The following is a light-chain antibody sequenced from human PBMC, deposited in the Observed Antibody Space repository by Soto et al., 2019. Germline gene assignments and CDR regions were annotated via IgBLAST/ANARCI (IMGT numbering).Light chain of an antibody. J-gene: IGKJ1*01. Sequence: DIQMTQSPSTLSASVGDRVIITCRASQSVSTSLAWYQQKPGKPPNLLIYQASSLKSGVPSRFSGSGSGTDFILTISSLQPDDLATYYCQQYDGSSWTFGQGTKVEI. CDR3: QQYDGSSWT. CDR1: QSVSTS. V-gene: IGKV1-5*03. CDR2: QAS.